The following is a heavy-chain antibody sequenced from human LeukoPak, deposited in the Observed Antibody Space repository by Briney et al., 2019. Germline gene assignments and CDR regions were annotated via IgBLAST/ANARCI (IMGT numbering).Heavy chain of an antibody. Sequence: SETLSLTCAVSGGPFSGYFWSWIRQSSGKGLEWIGEIHNSGTTNYNPSLNSRATISEDTSKYQFYLNLSSVTAADTAVYYCARRYYYNLGSFPFDFWGQGTLVTVSS. CDR1: GGPFSGYF. CDR2: IHNSGTT. J-gene: IGHJ4*02. V-gene: IGHV4-34*01. CDR3: ARRYYYNLGSFPFDF. D-gene: IGHD3-10*01.